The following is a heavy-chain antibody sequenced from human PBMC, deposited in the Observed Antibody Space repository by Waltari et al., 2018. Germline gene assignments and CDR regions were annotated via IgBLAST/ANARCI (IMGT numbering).Heavy chain of an antibody. CDR3: ARGVEWELLSYYYYMDV. D-gene: IGHD1-26*01. Sequence: QLQLQESGPGLVKPSETLSLTCTVSGGSISSSSYYWGWIRQPPGKGLEWIGSIYYSGSTYYNPSLKSRVTISVDTSKNQFSLKLSSVTAADTAVYYCARGVEWELLSYYYYMDVWGKGTTVTVSS. J-gene: IGHJ6*03. CDR2: IYYSGST. V-gene: IGHV4-39*01. CDR1: GGSISSSSYY.